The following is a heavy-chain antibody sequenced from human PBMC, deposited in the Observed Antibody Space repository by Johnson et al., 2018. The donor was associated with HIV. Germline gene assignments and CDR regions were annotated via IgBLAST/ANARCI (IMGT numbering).Heavy chain of an antibody. CDR1: GFTFTNFA. CDR3: AREYCNYGDAFDI. D-gene: IGHD4-11*01. Sequence: QVQLVESGGGVVQPGRSRRLSCAASGFTFTNFAMHWVRQAPGKGLEWVAVISYDGSSKYYADSVKGRFTLSGDNSKNTLYLQMHGLRPEDTAVYFCAREYCNYGDAFDIWGQGTMVTVSS. J-gene: IGHJ3*02. V-gene: IGHV3-30-3*01. CDR2: ISYDGSSK.